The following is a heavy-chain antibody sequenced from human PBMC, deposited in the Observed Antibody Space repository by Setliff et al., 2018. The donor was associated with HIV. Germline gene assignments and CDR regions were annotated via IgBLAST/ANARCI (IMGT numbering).Heavy chain of an antibody. J-gene: IGHJ4*02. V-gene: IGHV1-3*01. D-gene: IGHD3-16*01. CDR3: ANGGSGGQFDH. CDR2: INLVTGKT. CDR1: GYTFTQSHD. Sequence: RASVKVSCKTSGYTFTQSHDLHWVRQVPGQGPEWMGWINLVTGKTAYLQKFQGRVIITRDTSASTAFMEMSSLRSEDTAVYFCANGGSGGQFDHWGQGTLVT.